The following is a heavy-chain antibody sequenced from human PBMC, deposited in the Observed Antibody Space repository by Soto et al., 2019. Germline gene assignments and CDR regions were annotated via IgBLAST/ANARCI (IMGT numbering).Heavy chain of an antibody. D-gene: IGHD2-15*01. V-gene: IGHV3-30*18. Sequence: QVQLVESGGGVVQPGRSLRLSCAASGFTFSSYGMHWVRQAPGKGLEWVAVISYDGSNKYYADSVKGRFTISRDNSKNXXYLQMNSLRAEDTAGYYCAKGQEYCSGGSCYAPDYWGQGTLVTVSS. CDR1: GFTFSSYG. CDR2: ISYDGSNK. CDR3: AKGQEYCSGGSCYAPDY. J-gene: IGHJ4*02.